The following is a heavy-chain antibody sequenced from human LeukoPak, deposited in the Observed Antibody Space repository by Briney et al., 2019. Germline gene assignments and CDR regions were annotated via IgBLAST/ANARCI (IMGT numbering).Heavy chain of an antibody. Sequence: ASVKVSCKASGYTFTSYDINWVRQATGQGLGWMGWMNPNSGNTGSAQRFQGRVTMTRDTSRSTAYMELRSLTSEDTAVYYCARGPLVRLPSSFDPWGQGTLVTVSS. D-gene: IGHD3-16*02. CDR2: MNPNSGNT. CDR1: GYTFTSYD. V-gene: IGHV1-8*01. J-gene: IGHJ5*02. CDR3: ARGPLVRLPSSFDP.